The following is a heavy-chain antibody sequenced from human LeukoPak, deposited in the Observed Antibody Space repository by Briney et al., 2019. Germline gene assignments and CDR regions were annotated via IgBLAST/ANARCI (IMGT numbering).Heavy chain of an antibody. CDR3: ARGGGRLLGY. Sequence: GGSLRLSCAASGFTFTNYWTTWVRQAPGKGLEWVAYIKPDGSELYCVDSVKGRFTISRDNAKNSLHLQMNSLRAEDTAVYYCARGGGRLLGYWGQGTLVTVSS. CDR1: GFTFTNYW. D-gene: IGHD1-26*01. CDR2: IKPDGSEL. J-gene: IGHJ4*02. V-gene: IGHV3-7*04.